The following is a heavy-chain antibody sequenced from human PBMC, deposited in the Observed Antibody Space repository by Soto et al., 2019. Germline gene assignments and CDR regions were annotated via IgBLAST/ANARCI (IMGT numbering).Heavy chain of an antibody. CDR2: IYHSGRT. V-gene: IGHV4-30-2*01. CDR3: ARDMTIFGVAPGGGMDV. D-gene: IGHD3-3*01. CDR1: NGSITTFDYS. J-gene: IGHJ6*02. Sequence: QLQLQESGSGLVKPSQTLSLTCAVSNGSITTFDYSWSWIRQPPGRGLEWIGSIYHSGRTYYIPSLKSRLTRSLDKSKNQFSLKLSSMTAADTAVYFCARDMTIFGVAPGGGMDVWGQGTTVTVSS.